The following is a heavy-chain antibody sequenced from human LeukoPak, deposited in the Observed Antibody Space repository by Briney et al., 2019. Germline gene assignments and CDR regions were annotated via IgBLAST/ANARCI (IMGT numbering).Heavy chain of an antibody. V-gene: IGHV1-3*01. J-gene: IGHJ1*01. Sequence: ASVKVSCKASVYTFTSYAMHWVRQAPGQRLEWMGWINAGNGNTKYSQKFQGRVTITRDTSASTAYMELSSLRSEDTAVYYCARPLYSSTPPEHWGQGTLVTVSS. D-gene: IGHD6-13*01. CDR1: VYTFTSYA. CDR2: INAGNGNT. CDR3: ARPLYSSTPPEH.